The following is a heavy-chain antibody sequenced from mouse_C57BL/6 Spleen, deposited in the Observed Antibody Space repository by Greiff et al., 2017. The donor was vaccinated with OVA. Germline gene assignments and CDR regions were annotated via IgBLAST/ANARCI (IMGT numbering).Heavy chain of an antibody. CDR1: GFNIKNNY. Sequence: VQLQQSVAELVRPGASVKLSCTASGFNIKNNYMHWVKQRPEQGLEWIGRIDPANGNTKYAPKFQGKATITADTSSNTAYLQLSSLTSEDTAIYYCARSLGFMDYWGQGTSVTVSS. J-gene: IGHJ4*01. CDR3: ARSLGFMDY. V-gene: IGHV14-3*01. CDR2: IDPANGNT.